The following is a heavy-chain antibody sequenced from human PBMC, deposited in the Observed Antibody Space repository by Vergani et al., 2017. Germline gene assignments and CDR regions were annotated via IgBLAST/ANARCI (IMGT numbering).Heavy chain of an antibody. CDR2: ISAYNGNT. J-gene: IGHJ6*02. D-gene: IGHD2-2*01. Sequence: QVQLVQSGTEMKKSGASVRVSCTTSGYTFTGFHIHWVRQAPGQGLEWMGWISAYNGNTNYAQKLQGRVTMTTDTSTSTAYMELRSLRSDDTAVYYCARDPDIVVVPAAPYYYYYYGMDVWGQGTTVTVSS. CDR3: ARDPDIVVVPAAPYYYYYYGMDV. V-gene: IGHV1-18*01. CDR1: GYTFTGFH.